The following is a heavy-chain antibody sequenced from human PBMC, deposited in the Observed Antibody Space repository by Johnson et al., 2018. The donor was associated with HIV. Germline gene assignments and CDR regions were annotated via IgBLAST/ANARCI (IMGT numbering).Heavy chain of an antibody. D-gene: IGHD6-6*01. J-gene: IGHJ3*02. CDR3: AFIEYSSLDAFDI. V-gene: IGHV3-30*04. Sequence: QMLLVESGGGVVQPGRSLRLSCAASGFTFSSYAMHWVRQAPGKGLEWVAVISYDGSNKYYADSVKGRFTISRDNSKNTLYLQMNSLRAEDTAVYYCAFIEYSSLDAFDIWGQGKMVTVSS. CDR1: GFTFSSYA. CDR2: ISYDGSNK.